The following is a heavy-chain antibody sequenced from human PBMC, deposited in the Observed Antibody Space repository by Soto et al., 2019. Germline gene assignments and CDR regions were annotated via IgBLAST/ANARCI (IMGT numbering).Heavy chain of an antibody. J-gene: IGHJ4*02. V-gene: IGHV4-34*01. CDR2: INHSGST. CDR3: ARNAGLSG. CDR1: GGSCSGYY. D-gene: IGHD1-1*01. Sequence: SETLPLTCAVLGGSCSGYYWSWIRQPPGKGLEWIGEINHSGSTNYNPSLKSRVTISVDTSKNQFSLKLSSVTAADTAVYYCARNAGLSGWGQGTLVTVSS.